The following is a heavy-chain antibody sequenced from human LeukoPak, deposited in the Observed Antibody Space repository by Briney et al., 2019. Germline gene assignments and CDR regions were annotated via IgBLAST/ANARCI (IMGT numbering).Heavy chain of an antibody. J-gene: IGHJ4*02. CDR3: ARGTYGEYGGPAY. Sequence: GGSLRLSCAASGFTFSNYCMNWVRQAPGKGLEWVSYISSSGSATYYADSVRGRFTISRDNAENSLFLQMNSLRDEDTAVYYCARGTYGEYGGPAYWGQGTLVTVSS. D-gene: IGHD4-17*01. CDR1: GFTFSNYC. V-gene: IGHV3-48*02. CDR2: ISSSGSAT.